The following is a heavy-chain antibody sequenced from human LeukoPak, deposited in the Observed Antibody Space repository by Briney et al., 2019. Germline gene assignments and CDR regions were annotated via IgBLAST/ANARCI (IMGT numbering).Heavy chain of an antibody. V-gene: IGHV1-2*02. J-gene: IGHJ4*02. CDR2: IDPPSGTP. D-gene: IGHD6-19*01. Sequence: ASVKVSCTASVYTFTPQFIHWLRQAPGQGLEWMGWIDPPSGTPHYAQKFQDAGTLTRETPLGTAYMEVRGLRAVDTGLYYCAISGFSTGFYLDFWGQGTLISVSS. CDR1: VYTFTPQF. CDR3: AISGFSTGFYLDF.